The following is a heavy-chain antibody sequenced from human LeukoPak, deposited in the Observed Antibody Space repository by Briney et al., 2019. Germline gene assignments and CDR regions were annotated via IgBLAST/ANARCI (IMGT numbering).Heavy chain of an antibody. CDR2: ISRSGDST. Sequence: PGGSLRLSCAASGFTFSNHAMSWVRQTPGMRLEWVSAISRSGDSTYYTDSVKDRFTISRDNSRDTLYLHMTSLSAEDTAVYYCAKRRQSGIGSLYYFDSWGQGTLVTVSS. V-gene: IGHV3-23*01. D-gene: IGHD3-16*01. CDR1: GFTFSNHA. J-gene: IGHJ4*02. CDR3: AKRRQSGIGSLYYFDS.